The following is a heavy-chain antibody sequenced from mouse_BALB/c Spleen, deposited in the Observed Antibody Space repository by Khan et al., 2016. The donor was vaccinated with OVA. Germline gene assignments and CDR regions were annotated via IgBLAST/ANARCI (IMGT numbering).Heavy chain of an antibody. CDR3: AKIFYGNSYAMDY. CDR2: IYPGSGST. J-gene: IGHJ4*01. D-gene: IGHD2-1*01. Sequence: QVQLKQSGPELVKPGASVKMSCKASGYTFTDYDIRWVKQRTGQGLEWIGEIYPGSGSTFYNEKFKGKATLTAEKFSNTAYMQLSSLSSEDSAVYFCAKIFYGNSYAMDYWGQGTAVTVSS. V-gene: IGHV1-77*01. CDR1: GYTFTDYD.